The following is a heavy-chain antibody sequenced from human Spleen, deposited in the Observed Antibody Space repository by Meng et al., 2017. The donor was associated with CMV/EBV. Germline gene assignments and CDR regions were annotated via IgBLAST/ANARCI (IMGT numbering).Heavy chain of an antibody. CDR3: AKSAMTIFGVASLYYFDH. V-gene: IGHV3-30*02. CDR1: GFIFRNHG. D-gene: IGHD3-3*01. Sequence: GGSLRLSCAASGFIFRNHGMHWVRQAPGKGLEWVAFIRYDGNTQYYTDSVRGRFTISRDDSKNTLYLQMNSLRPEDTAVYHGAKSAMTIFGVASLYYFDHWGQGTLVTVSS. CDR2: IRYDGNTQ. J-gene: IGHJ4*02.